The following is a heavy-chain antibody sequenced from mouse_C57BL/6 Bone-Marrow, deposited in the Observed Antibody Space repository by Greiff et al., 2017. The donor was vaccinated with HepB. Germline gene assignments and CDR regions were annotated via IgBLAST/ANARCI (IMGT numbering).Heavy chain of an antibody. CDR2: IYPGSGST. CDR3: ARRGHGSKGYYFDY. D-gene: IGHD1-1*01. CDR1: GYTFTSYW. Sequence: QVQLQQPGAELVKPGASVKMSCKASGYTFTSYWITWVKQRPGQGLEWIGDIYPGSGSTNYNEKFKSKATLTVDTSSSTAYMQLSSLTSEDSAVYYCARRGHGSKGYYFDYWGQGTTLTVSS. V-gene: IGHV1-55*01. J-gene: IGHJ2*01.